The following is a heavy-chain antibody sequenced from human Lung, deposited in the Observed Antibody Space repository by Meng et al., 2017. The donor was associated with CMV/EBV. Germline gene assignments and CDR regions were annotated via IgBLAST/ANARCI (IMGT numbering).Heavy chain of an antibody. CDR3: ARTRIEVEPDGRKIKYYNYGMDV. J-gene: IGHJ6*02. Sequence: SVXVSXXASGYIFTGYYMHWVRQAPGQGLECMGRMKPNSGNTGYAQKFQGRVTLTRVTSISTAYMELSSLTSDDTAVYYCARTRIEVEPDGRKIKYYNYGMDVWGQWPTVTVSS. CDR1: GYIFTGYY. V-gene: IGHV1-8*02. CDR2: MKPNSGNT. D-gene: IGHD2-2*01.